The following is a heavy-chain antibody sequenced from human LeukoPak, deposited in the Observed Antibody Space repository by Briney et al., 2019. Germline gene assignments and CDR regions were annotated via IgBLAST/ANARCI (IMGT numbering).Heavy chain of an antibody. Sequence: GGSLRLSCTVSGFTVSSNSMSWVRQAPGKGLEWVSFIYSDNTHYSDSVKGRFTISRDNAKNSLYLQMSSLRAEDTAVYYCAELGITMIGGVWGKGTTVTISS. CDR3: AELGITMIGGV. V-gene: IGHV3-53*01. J-gene: IGHJ6*04. D-gene: IGHD3-10*02. CDR1: GFTVSSNS. CDR2: IYSDNT.